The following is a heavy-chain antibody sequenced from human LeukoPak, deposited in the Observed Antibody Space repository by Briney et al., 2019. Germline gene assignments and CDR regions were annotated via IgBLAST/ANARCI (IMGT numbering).Heavy chain of an antibody. V-gene: IGHV4-59*08. Sequence: SETLSLTCTVSGGSISPYYWSWIRQPPGTGLEWIGYIYYTGSTMYNSSLKSRVTISLDTSKSQFSLQLTSVTAADTAVYFCARYNGGWSYYFDYWGRGTLVTVSS. D-gene: IGHD6-19*01. CDR3: ARYNGGWSYYFDY. CDR1: GGSISPYY. CDR2: IYYTGST. J-gene: IGHJ4*02.